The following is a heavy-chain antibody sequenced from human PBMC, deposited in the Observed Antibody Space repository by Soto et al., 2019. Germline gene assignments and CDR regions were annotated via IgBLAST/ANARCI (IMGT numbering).Heavy chain of an antibody. Sequence: PSETLSLTCTVSGGSISSGDYYWSWIRQPPGKGLEWIGYIYYSGSTYYNPSLKSRVTISVDTSKNQFSLKLSSVTAADTAVYYCARDKVRGVDYWGQGPWSPSPQ. D-gene: IGHD3-10*01. V-gene: IGHV4-30-4*01. J-gene: IGHJ4*02. CDR1: GGSISSGDYY. CDR2: IYYSGST. CDR3: ARDKVRGVDY.